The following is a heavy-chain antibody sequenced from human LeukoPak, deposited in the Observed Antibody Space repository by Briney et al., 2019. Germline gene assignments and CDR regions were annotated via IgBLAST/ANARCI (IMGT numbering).Heavy chain of an antibody. J-gene: IGHJ4*02. CDR3: AGGDPEPPYYFDY. CDR2: ISDIGST. D-gene: IGHD2-21*01. CDR1: GGSISSYY. Sequence: SETLSLTCTVSGGSISSYYWSWIRQPPGKGLEWIAYISDIGSTNYNPSLKSRVTMSVDTSKNQFSLKLSSVTAADTAVYYCAGGDPEPPYYFDYWGQGTLVTVSS. V-gene: IGHV4-59*12.